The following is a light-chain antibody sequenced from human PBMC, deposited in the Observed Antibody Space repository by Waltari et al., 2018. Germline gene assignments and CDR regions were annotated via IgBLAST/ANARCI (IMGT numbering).Light chain of an antibody. CDR2: GVS. CDR3: QQYNNWPPEMYT. Sequence: ETMMTQSQDTLSVSPGERATLSCRASQSISRNLAWYQQKPGQAHRLLIFGVSTRATGIPARFSGSGSGTEFTLTISSLESEDFGIYYCQQYNNWPPEMYTFGQGTKLEI. CDR1: QSISRN. V-gene: IGKV3D-15*01. J-gene: IGKJ2*01.